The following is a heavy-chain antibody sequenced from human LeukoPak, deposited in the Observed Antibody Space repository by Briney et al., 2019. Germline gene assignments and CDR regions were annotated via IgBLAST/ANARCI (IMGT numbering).Heavy chain of an antibody. Sequence: GGPLRLSCAASGFTFSSHGMHWVRQAPGKGLECVATISYDGFDKYFPDSVKGRFIISRDNSKNTLYLQMNSLRAEDTAVYYCAKSKYSSGWYENWGQGTLVTVSS. J-gene: IGHJ4*02. D-gene: IGHD6-19*01. CDR2: ISYDGFDK. V-gene: IGHV3-30*18. CDR1: GFTFSSHG. CDR3: AKSKYSSGWYEN.